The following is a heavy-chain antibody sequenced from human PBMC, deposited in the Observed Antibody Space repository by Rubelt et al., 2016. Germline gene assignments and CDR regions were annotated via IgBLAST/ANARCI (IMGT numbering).Heavy chain of an antibody. CDR3: AREVSSGSYFDY. V-gene: IGHV3-30*02. J-gene: IGHJ4*02. CDR2: IRYDGNTQ. D-gene: IGHD3-22*01. Sequence: CGGGLVQPGGSLRLSCAASGFTFSSYNMHWVRQAPGKGLEWVTFIRYDGNTQYYADSVKGRFTISRDNSKNTLYLQMNSLRAEDTAVYYCAREVSSGSYFDYWGQGALVTASS. CDR1: GFTFSSYN.